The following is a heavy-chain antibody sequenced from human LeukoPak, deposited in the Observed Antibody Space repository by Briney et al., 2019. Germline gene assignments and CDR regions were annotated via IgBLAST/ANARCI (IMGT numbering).Heavy chain of an antibody. CDR2: ISSSSSTI. Sequence: GGSLRLACAASGFTFSSYSMNWVRQAPGKGLEWVSYISSSSSTIYYADSVKGRFTISRDNAKNSLYLQMNSLRAEDTAVYYCARSCSSTTCYSYYYYYMDVWGKGTTVTVSS. V-gene: IGHV3-48*01. CDR1: GFTFSSYS. CDR3: ARSCSSTTCYSYYYYYMDV. D-gene: IGHD2-2*01. J-gene: IGHJ6*03.